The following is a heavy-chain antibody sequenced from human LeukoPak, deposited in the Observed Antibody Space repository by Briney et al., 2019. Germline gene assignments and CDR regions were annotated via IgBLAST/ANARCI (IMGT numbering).Heavy chain of an antibody. V-gene: IGHV3-23*01. Sequence: GGSLRLSCAASGFTLSTYHMNWVRQAPGKGLEWVSAISGSGGSTYYADSVKGRFTISRDNSKNTLHLQMNSLRAEDTAVYCCAKEVFGNWNDVFDYWGQGTLVTVSS. D-gene: IGHD1-1*01. CDR1: GFTLSTYH. CDR2: ISGSGGST. J-gene: IGHJ4*02. CDR3: AKEVFGNWNDVFDY.